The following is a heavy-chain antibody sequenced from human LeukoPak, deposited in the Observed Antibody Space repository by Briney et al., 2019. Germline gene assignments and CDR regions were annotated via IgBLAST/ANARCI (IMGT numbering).Heavy chain of an antibody. Sequence: SETLSLTCTVSGGSVESNISSWTWIRQPAGKGLEWIGHVYSSGNINYNPSLESRVLMSVDTSKNQFFLKVRSVTAADTAVYYCARVWIVVNWYFDLWGRGTLVTVSS. CDR1: GGSVESNISS. D-gene: IGHD2-21*01. V-gene: IGHV4-61*09. CDR3: ARVWIVVNWYFDL. J-gene: IGHJ2*01. CDR2: VYSSGNI.